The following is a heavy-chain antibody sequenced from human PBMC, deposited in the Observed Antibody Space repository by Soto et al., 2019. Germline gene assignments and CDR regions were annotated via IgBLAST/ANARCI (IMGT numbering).Heavy chain of an antibody. CDR3: ASASRAWRPHCSSTSCYATEYSSSCFDY. CDR1: GFTFSSYA. D-gene: IGHD2-2*01. CDR2: INHSGST. J-gene: IGHJ4*02. Sequence: GSLRLSCAASGFTFSSYAMSWVRQAPGKGLEWIGEINHSGSTNYNPSLKSRVTIPVDTSKNQFSLKLSSVTAADTVLYYCASASRAWRPHCSSTSCYATEYSSSCFDYWGQGTLVTVSS. V-gene: IGHV4-34*01.